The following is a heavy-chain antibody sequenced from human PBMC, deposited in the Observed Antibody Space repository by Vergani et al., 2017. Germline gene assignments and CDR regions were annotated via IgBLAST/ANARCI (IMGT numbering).Heavy chain of an antibody. Sequence: VQVVQSGAEVKKSGASVKVSCKTSGFTFSAYAMSWVRQAPGKGLEWVSAISGYGDNTYSADSVKGRFTISRDNSKNILFLQMNNLRAEDTAVYYCARGYCTNSICRGKVDAWGQGTLVTVSS. CDR3: ARGYCTNSICRGKVDA. CDR2: ISGYGDNT. J-gene: IGHJ5*02. V-gene: IGHV3-23*04. D-gene: IGHD2-8*01. CDR1: GFTFSAYA.